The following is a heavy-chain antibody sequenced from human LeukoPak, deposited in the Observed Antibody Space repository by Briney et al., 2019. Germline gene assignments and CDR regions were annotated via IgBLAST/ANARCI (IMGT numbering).Heavy chain of an antibody. D-gene: IGHD3-3*01. Sequence: ASVKVSCKASGYTFSTHGISWVRQAPGQGLEWMGRISGNNGNTHYAQKIQGRVTMTTDTSTSTAYMELRSLGSDDTAVYYCARLYDFRSGYYPHFDYWGQGTLVTVSS. CDR2: ISGNNGNT. J-gene: IGHJ4*02. CDR3: ARLYDFRSGYYPHFDY. V-gene: IGHV1-18*01. CDR1: GYTFSTHG.